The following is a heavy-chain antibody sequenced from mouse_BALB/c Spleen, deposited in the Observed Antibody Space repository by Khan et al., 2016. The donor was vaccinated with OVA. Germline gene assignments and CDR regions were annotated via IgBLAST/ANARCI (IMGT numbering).Heavy chain of an antibody. D-gene: IGHD2-1*01. J-gene: IGHJ3*01. V-gene: IGHV1S81*02. CDR1: GYTFTTYW. Sequence: QVQLQQPGAELVKPGASVKLSCKTSGYTFTTYWMHWVKQRPGQGLEWIGEINPSNGRTNYNEKFKSKATLTVDKSSSTAYIQISSLPSEDSAVYYCARLYYSWLADWGQGTLVSVSA. CDR2: INPSNGRT. CDR3: ARLYYSWLAD.